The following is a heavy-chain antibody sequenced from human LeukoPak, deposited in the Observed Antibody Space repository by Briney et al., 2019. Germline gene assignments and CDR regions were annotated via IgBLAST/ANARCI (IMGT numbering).Heavy chain of an antibody. CDR3: AREDCSSTSCPRKNVFDI. D-gene: IGHD2-2*01. J-gene: IGHJ3*02. CDR1: GGTFSSYA. V-gene: IGHV1-69*13. Sequence: SVKVSCKASGGTFSSYAISWVRQAPGQGLEWMGGIIPIFGTANYAQKFQGRVTIIADESTSTAYMELSSLRSEDTAVYYCAREDCSSTSCPRKNVFDIWGQGTMVTVSS. CDR2: IIPIFGTA.